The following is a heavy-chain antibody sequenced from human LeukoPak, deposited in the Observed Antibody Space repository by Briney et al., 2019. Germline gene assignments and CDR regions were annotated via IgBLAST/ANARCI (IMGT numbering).Heavy chain of an antibody. CDR3: ARAFWSGSYFDY. V-gene: IGHV4-34*01. D-gene: IGHD3-3*01. J-gene: IGHJ4*02. CDR2: INHGGST. CDR1: GGSFSGDF. Sequence: SETLSLTCAVYGGSFSGDFWSWIRQSPGKGLEWIGEINHGGSTTYNSSLQSRVTMSVDTSKNQFSLKLSSVTAADTAVYYCARAFWSGSYFDYWGQGTLVTVSS.